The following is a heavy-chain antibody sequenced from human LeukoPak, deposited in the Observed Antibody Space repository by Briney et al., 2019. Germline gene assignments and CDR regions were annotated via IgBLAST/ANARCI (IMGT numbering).Heavy chain of an antibody. Sequence: SETLSLTCTVSGGSISTSRHYWGWIRQPPGKGLEWIGSMYYSGSTYYNPSLKSRVTISVGTYKSRFSLKLSSVTAADTAVYYCATTVTTRYYFDYWGQGTLVTVSS. J-gene: IGHJ4*02. CDR3: ATTVTTRYYFDY. D-gene: IGHD4-17*01. CDR2: MYYSGST. V-gene: IGHV4-39*01. CDR1: GGSISTSRHY.